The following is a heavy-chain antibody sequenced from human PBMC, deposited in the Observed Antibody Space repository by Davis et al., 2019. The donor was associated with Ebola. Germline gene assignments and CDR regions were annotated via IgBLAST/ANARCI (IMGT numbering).Heavy chain of an antibody. V-gene: IGHV3-7*01. J-gene: IGHJ5*02. CDR2: IKQDGSEK. D-gene: IGHD3-22*01. CDR3: ARVITMIVVA. Sequence: GESLKISCAASGFTFSSYWMSWVRQAPGKGLEWVANIKQDGSEKYYVDSVKGRFTISRDNAKNSLYLQMNSLRDEDTAVYYCARVITMIVVAWGQGTLVTVSS. CDR1: GFTFSSYW.